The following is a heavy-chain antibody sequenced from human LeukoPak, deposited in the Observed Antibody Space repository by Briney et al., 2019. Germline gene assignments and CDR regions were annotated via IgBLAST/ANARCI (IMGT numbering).Heavy chain of an antibody. V-gene: IGHV4-34*01. CDR2: INHSGST. CDR3: ARRRAVAGRPTDY. J-gene: IGHJ4*02. CDR1: DGSLSGYY. D-gene: IGHD6-19*01. Sequence: PSETLSLTCAVYDGSLSGYYWSWIRQPPGKGLEWIGEINHSGSTNYNPSLKSRVTISVDTSKNQFSLKLSSVTAADTAVYYCARRRAVAGRPTDYWGQGTLVTVSS.